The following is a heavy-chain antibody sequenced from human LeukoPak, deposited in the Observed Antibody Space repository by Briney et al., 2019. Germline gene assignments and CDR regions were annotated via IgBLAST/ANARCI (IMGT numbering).Heavy chain of an antibody. J-gene: IGHJ4*02. CDR3: ARGRGRGTYVWGSYPVY. CDR2: MNPNSGNT. D-gene: IGHD3-16*02. Sequence: ASVKVSCKASGYTFTSYDINWVRQATGQGLEWMGWMNPNSGNTGYAQKFQGRVTMTRNTSISTAYMELSSLRSEDTAVYYCARGRGRGTYVWGSYPVYWGQGPLVTVSS. CDR1: GYTFTSYD. V-gene: IGHV1-8*01.